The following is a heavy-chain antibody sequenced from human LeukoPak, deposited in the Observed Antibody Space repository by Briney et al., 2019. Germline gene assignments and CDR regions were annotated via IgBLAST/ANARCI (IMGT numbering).Heavy chain of an antibody. CDR2: VYHSGTT. D-gene: IGHD6-13*01. J-gene: IGHJ6*03. CDR3: ARVSYSSSWYYHYMDV. CDR1: GGSISSSSYY. V-gene: IGHV4-39*07. Sequence: SETLSLTCAVSGGSISSSSYYWGWIRQPPGKGLQWIGSVYHSGTTFYNPSLKSRVTISVDTSKNQFSLKLSSVTAADTAVYYCARVSYSSSWYYHYMDVWGKGTTVTVSS.